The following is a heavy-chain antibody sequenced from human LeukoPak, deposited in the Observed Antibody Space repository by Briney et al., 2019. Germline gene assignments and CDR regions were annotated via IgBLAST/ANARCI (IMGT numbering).Heavy chain of an antibody. J-gene: IGHJ5*02. CDR1: VFTFDDYA. D-gene: IGHD3-22*01. Sequence: GGSLRLSCAASVFTFDDYAMHWVRQAPGKGLEWVSGISWNSGSIGYADSVKGRFTISRDNAKNSLYLQMNSLRAEDTALYYCAKAYDSSGYYPNWFDPWGQGTLVTVSS. CDR3: AKAYDSSGYYPNWFDP. CDR2: ISWNSGSI. V-gene: IGHV3-9*01.